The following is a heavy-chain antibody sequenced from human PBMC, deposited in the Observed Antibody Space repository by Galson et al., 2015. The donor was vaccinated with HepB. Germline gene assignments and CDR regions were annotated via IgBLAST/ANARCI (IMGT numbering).Heavy chain of an antibody. CDR3: ARDKRAQLLWFGDDWGMDV. D-gene: IGHD3-10*01. CDR2: IKQDGSEK. CDR1: GFTFSSYW. V-gene: IGHV3-7*01. Sequence: SLRLSCAASGFTFSSYWMSWVRQAPGKGLEWVANIKQDGSEKYYVDSVKGRFTISRDNAKNTLYLQMNSLRAEDTAVYYCARDKRAQLLWFGDDWGMDVWGQGTTVTVSS. J-gene: IGHJ6*02.